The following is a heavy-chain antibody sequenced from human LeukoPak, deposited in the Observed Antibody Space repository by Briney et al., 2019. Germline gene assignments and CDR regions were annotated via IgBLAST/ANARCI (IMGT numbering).Heavy chain of an antibody. V-gene: IGHV4-59*01. Sequence: SETLSLTCTVSGASISSYYWSWIRQPPGKGLEWIGYIYYSGSNNYNPSLKSRVTISVDTSKNQFSLKLSSVTAADTAVYYCAREDFDYWGQGTLVTVAS. CDR3: AREDFDY. J-gene: IGHJ4*02. CDR2: IYYSGSN. CDR1: GASISSYY.